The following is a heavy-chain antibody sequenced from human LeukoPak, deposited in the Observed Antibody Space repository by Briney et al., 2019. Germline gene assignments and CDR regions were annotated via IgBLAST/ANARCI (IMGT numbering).Heavy chain of an antibody. D-gene: IGHD3-22*01. CDR3: ARAYDSSGYVDY. J-gene: IGHJ4*02. CDR1: GGSFSGYY. V-gene: IGHV4-34*01. Sequence: SETLSLTCAVYGGSFSGYYWSWIRQPPGKGLEWIGEINHSGSTNYNPSLKSRDTISVDTSKNQFSLKLSSVTAADTAVYYCARAYDSSGYVDYWGQGTLVTVSS. CDR2: INHSGST.